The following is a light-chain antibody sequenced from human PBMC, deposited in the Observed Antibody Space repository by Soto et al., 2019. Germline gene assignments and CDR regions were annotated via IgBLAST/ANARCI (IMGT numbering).Light chain of an antibody. J-gene: IGLJ1*01. CDR3: QMWDITTDLYF. Sequence: SYELTQAPSVSVAPGQTARITCGGDNIESRSVHWYQQRPVQAPVVVLYDDSVRPSGIPERFSGSNSGSTATLTISRVEAADEADYYCQMWDITTDLYFFGGGTKVTVL. CDR2: DDS. CDR1: NIESRS. V-gene: IGLV3-21*02.